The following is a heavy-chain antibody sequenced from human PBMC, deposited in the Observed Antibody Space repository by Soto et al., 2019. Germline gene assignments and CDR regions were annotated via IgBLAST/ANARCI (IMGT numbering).Heavy chain of an antibody. V-gene: IGHV1-24*01. CDR2: FDPEDGET. J-gene: IGHJ4*02. CDR3: AAGFASTKSDF. D-gene: IGHD3-16*01. CDR1: GYTLSELS. Sequence: VASVKVSCKVSGYTLSELSLHWVRQTPESGLEWMGGFDPEDGETIYAQKFEDRVTMTEGTSSDTAYMELNSLRPDDTAVYFCAAGFASTKSDFWGQGTLVTVSS.